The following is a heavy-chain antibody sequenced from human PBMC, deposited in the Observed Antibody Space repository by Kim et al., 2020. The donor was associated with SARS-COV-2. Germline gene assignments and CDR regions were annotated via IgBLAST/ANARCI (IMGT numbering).Heavy chain of an antibody. CDR3: ASSIAVAASFWFDP. J-gene: IGHJ5*02. CDR1: GGSISSTNW. Sequence: SETLSLTCAVSGGSISSTNWWSWVRQPPGKGLEWIGEISHSGSTNYNPSLKSRVTISVDKSKNHFSLKLNSVTAADTAVYYCASSIAVAASFWFDPWGQGTLVTVSS. D-gene: IGHD6-13*01. V-gene: IGHV4-4*02. CDR2: ISHSGST.